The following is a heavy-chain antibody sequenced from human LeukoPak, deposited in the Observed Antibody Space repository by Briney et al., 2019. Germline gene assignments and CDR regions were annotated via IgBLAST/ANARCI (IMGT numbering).Heavy chain of an antibody. CDR1: GGSISGSSNY. V-gene: IGHV4-39*01. Sequence: PSETLSLTCTVSGGSISGSSNYWGWIRQPPGKGLEWIGSIHYSGNTYYNPSLKSRVTISVDTSKSQFSLKLSSVIAADTAVYYCARRTYSSGFDYIDYWGQGTLVTVSS. CDR3: ARRTYSSGFDYIDY. D-gene: IGHD6-19*01. CDR2: IHYSGNT. J-gene: IGHJ4*02.